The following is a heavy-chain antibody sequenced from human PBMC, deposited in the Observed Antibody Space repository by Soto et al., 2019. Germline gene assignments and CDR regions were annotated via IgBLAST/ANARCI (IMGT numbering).Heavy chain of an antibody. J-gene: IGHJ5*02. V-gene: IGHV3-66*01. CDR1: GFDVSHNY. CDR2: IYTAGDT. CDR3: ARDRNDLSTGYSAIGGFDP. Sequence: GGSLRLSCAASGFDVSHNYMSWVRQATGKGLEWVSNIYTAGDTYYADSVKGRFTVSRDRATNTVFLQMNSMRCDDSAIYYCARDRNDLSTGYSAIGGFDPWDQGT. D-gene: IGHD3-9*01.